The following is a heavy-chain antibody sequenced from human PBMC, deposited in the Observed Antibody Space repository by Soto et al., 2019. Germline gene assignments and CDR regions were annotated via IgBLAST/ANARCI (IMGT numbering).Heavy chain of an antibody. CDR2: IIPIFGTA. CDR3: ASSITGPIYYYDGMDV. Sequence: QVQLVQAGAEVKKPGSSVKVSCKASGGTFSSYAINWVRQAPGQGLEWMGGIIPIFGTANYAQTLQGRVTITADESTSTANMELSSLRSEDTAVYYFASSITGPIYYYDGMDVWGQGTTVTVSS. CDR1: GGTFSSYA. V-gene: IGHV1-69*12. J-gene: IGHJ6*02. D-gene: IGHD1-7*01.